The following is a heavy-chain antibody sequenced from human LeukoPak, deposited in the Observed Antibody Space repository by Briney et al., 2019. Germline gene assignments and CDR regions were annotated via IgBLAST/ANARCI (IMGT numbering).Heavy chain of an antibody. CDR3: ATEVGGSYYFDY. J-gene: IGHJ4*02. D-gene: IGHD1-26*01. V-gene: IGHV3-43*02. CDR2: ISGDGGST. CDR1: GFTFSSYA. Sequence: GGSLRLSCAASGFTFSSYAMSWVREAPGKGLEWVSLISGDGGSTYYADSVKGRFTISRDNSKNSLYMQMNSLRTADNAWYYCATEVGGSYYFDYWGQGTLVTVS.